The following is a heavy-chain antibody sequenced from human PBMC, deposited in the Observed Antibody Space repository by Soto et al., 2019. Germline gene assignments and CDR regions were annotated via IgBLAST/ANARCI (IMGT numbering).Heavy chain of an antibody. CDR2: ISVYNGNT. Sequence: QVQLVQSGAEVKKPGASVKVSCKASGYNFITYGISWVRQAPGQGLEWMGWISVYNGNTKYAEKVQGRVTMTTDTSTSTAYMELRSLRSDDTPVYYCARDLIAVRPDWFHPWGQGTLVTVSS. CDR3: ARDLIAVRPDWFHP. V-gene: IGHV1-18*01. D-gene: IGHD6-6*01. CDR1: GYNFITYG. J-gene: IGHJ5*02.